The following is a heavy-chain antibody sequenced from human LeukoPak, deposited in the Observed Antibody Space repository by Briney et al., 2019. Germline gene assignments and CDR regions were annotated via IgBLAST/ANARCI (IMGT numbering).Heavy chain of an antibody. Sequence: SVKVSCKASGGTFSSYAISWVRQAPGQGLEWMGRIIPILGIANYAQRFQGRVTITADKSTSTAYMELSSLRSEDTAVYYCARGEIAVATTLYFDYWGQGTLVTVSS. D-gene: IGHD6-19*01. V-gene: IGHV1-69*04. J-gene: IGHJ4*02. CDR3: ARGEIAVATTLYFDY. CDR1: GGTFSSYA. CDR2: IIPILGIA.